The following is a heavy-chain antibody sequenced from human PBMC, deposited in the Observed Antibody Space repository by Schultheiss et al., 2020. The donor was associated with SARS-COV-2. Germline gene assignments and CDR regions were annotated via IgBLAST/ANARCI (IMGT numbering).Heavy chain of an antibody. Sequence: SQTLSLTCTVSGGSISSYYWSWIQQPPGKGLEWIGYIYYSGSTNYNPSLKSRVTISVDTSKNQFSLKLSSVTAADTAVYYCATSLELQYNYWGQGTLVTVSS. J-gene: IGHJ4*02. CDR1: GGSISSYY. D-gene: IGHD1-7*01. V-gene: IGHV4-59*08. CDR2: IYYSGST. CDR3: ATSLELQYNY.